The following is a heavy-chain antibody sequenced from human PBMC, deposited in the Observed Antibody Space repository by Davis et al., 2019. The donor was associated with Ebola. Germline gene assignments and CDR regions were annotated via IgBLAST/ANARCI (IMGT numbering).Heavy chain of an antibody. CDR2: ISYDGSNK. V-gene: IGHV3-30*18. CDR1: GFTFSSYG. D-gene: IGHD1-26*01. J-gene: IGHJ4*02. CDR3: AKDKVGATDY. Sequence: GESLKISCAASGFTFSSYGMHWVRQAPGKGLEWVAVISYDGSNKYYADSVKGRFTISRDNSKNTLYLQMNSLRAEDTAVYYCAKDKVGATDYWGQGTLVTVSS.